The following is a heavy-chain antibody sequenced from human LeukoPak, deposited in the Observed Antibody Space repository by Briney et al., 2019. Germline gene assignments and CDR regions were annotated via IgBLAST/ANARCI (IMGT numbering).Heavy chain of an antibody. CDR2: MIPIFGTA. D-gene: IGHD3-22*01. CDR1: GGTFISYA. Sequence: SVKVSCKASGGTFISYAISWVRQAPGQGLEWMGGMIPIFGTANYAQNFQGRVTINTDESTSTAYMEVSSLRSEDTAVYYCARGTRPRYYDSSGYHAYYYYYYMDVWGKGTTVTVSS. CDR3: ARGTRPRYYDSSGYHAYYYYYYMDV. J-gene: IGHJ6*03. V-gene: IGHV1-69*05.